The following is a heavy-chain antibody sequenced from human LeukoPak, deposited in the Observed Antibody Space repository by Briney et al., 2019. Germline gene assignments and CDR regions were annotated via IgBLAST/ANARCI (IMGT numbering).Heavy chain of an antibody. V-gene: IGHV3-7*05. CDR1: VSTLNTYW. J-gene: IGHJ4*02. CDR2: LKQDGSDK. CDR3: ARETRGTVGSY. D-gene: IGHD4-23*01. Sequence: GGSLRLSCAASVSTLNTYWMTWFPQTPGKGLEWVASLKQDGSDKYYVDSVKGRFTISRDNAENSLYLQMNSLRAEDTAVYYCARETRGTVGSYWGRGTLVTVSS.